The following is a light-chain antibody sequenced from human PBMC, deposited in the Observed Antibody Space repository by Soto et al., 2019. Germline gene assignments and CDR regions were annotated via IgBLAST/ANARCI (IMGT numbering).Light chain of an antibody. J-gene: IGLJ3*02. CDR3: CSYAGTSFWV. Sequence: QFALTQAASESGSPGQSITISCTGTSSDVGTYKFVSWYQQHPGKVPTLMIHEGTKRPSGVSNRFSGSKSGNTATLTISGLQPEDEANYYCCSYAGTSFWVFGGGTKLTVL. CDR1: SSDVGTYKF. CDR2: EGT. V-gene: IGLV2-23*01.